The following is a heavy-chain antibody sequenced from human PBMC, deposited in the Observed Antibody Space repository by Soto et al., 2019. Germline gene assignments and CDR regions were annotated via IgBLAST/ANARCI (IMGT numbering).Heavy chain of an antibody. V-gene: IGHV3-30-3*01. D-gene: IGHD2-15*01. Sequence: GGSLRLSCAASGFTFSSYAMHWVRQAPGKGLEWVAVISYDGSNKYYADSVKGRFTISRDNSKNTLYLQMNSLRSEDTAVYYCTTDLNVVVAATGTNFWGPGTLVTVSS. CDR3: TTDLNVVVAATGTNF. CDR2: ISYDGSNK. J-gene: IGHJ4*02. CDR1: GFTFSSYA.